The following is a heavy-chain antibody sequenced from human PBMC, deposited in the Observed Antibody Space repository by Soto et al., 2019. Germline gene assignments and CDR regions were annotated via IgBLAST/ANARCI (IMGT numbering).Heavy chain of an antibody. CDR2: IYYSGST. CDR3: ARAVHYDFWSGYHYYYYMDV. Sequence: SETLSLTCTVSGGSISSYYWSWIRQPPGKGLEWIGYIYYSGSTNYNPSLKSRVTISVDTSKNQFSLKLSSVTAADTAVYYCARAVHYDFWSGYHYYYYMDVWGKGTTVTVSS. D-gene: IGHD3-3*01. V-gene: IGHV4-59*12. J-gene: IGHJ6*03. CDR1: GGSISSYY.